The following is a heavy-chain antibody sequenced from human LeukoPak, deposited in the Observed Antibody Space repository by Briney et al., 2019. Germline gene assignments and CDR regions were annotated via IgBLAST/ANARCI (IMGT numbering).Heavy chain of an antibody. CDR2: IIPIFGTA. V-gene: IGHV1-69*05. CDR1: GGTFSSYA. CDR3: ARSHYSYRPNGAFDI. Sequence: GASVKVSCKASGGTFSSYAISWVRQAPGQGLEWMGGIIPIFGTANYAQKFQGRVTITTDESTSTAYMELSRLRSDDTAVYYCARSHYSYRPNGAFDIWGQGTMVTVSS. D-gene: IGHD4-11*01. J-gene: IGHJ3*02.